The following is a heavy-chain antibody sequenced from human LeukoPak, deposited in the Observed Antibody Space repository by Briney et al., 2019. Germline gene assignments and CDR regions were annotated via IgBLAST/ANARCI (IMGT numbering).Heavy chain of an antibody. J-gene: IGHJ4*02. V-gene: IGHV3-30*03. D-gene: IGHD6-13*01. CDR2: ISYDGSNK. Sequence: GGSLRLSCAASGFTFSSYSMNWVRQAPGKGLEWVAVISYDGSNKYYADSVKGRFTISRDNSKNTLYLQMNSLRAEDTAVYYCARPSPPRRGSWHTPYYFDYWGQGTLVTVSS. CDR1: GFTFSSYS. CDR3: ARPSPPRRGSWHTPYYFDY.